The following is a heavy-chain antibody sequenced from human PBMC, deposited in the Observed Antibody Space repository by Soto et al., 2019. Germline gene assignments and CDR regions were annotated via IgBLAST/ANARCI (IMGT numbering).Heavy chain of an antibody. D-gene: IGHD3-22*01. CDR3: ARSMYYYDSSGYYDY. J-gene: IGHJ4*02. V-gene: IGHV4-59*01. Sequence: ASETLSLTFAVYGGSFSGYYWSLIREPPGKGLEWIGYIYYSGSTNYNPSLKSRVTISVDTSKNQFSLKLSSVTAADTAVYYCARSMYYYDSSGYYDYWGQGTLVTVSS. CDR2: IYYSGST. CDR1: GGSFSGYY.